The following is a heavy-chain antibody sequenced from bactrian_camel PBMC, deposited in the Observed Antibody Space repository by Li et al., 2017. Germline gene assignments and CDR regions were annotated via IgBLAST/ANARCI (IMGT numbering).Heavy chain of an antibody. J-gene: IGHJ4*01. CDR1: GFTYSSDCNSGC. Sequence: HVQLVESGGGSVQAGGSLRLSCAASGFTYSSDCNSGCMGWFRQAPGKEREGVAAIDPDGIRSYLDSVKGRFTISKDNTKNTLDLQMDNLQPEDTALYYCAAVEPDSLYCSRGEILPLVFEFNWWGQGTQVTVS. CDR3: AAVEPDSLYCSRGEILPLVFEFNW. D-gene: IGHD1*01. CDR2: IDPDGIRS. V-gene: IGHV3S1*01.